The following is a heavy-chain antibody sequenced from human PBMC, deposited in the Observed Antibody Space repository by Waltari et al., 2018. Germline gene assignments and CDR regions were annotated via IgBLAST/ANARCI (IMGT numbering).Heavy chain of an antibody. CDR2: MNPNSGNT. J-gene: IGHJ6*02. V-gene: IGHV1-8*02. CDR3: ARGTRVCTNGVCYRTFYYYYGMDV. CDR1: GYTFTSYD. Sequence: QVQLVQSGAEVKKPGASVKVSCKASGYTFTSYDINWVRQATGQGLEWMGWMNPNSGNTGYAQKFQGRVTRTRNTSISTAYMELSSLRSEDTAVYYCARGTRVCTNGVCYRTFYYYYGMDVWGQGTTVTVSS. D-gene: IGHD2-8*01.